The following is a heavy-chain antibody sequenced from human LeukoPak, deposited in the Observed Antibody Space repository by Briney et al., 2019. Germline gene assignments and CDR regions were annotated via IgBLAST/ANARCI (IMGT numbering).Heavy chain of an antibody. CDR2: ISYDGSNK. CDR3: AKVDKGYSGSHLTLDY. D-gene: IGHD1-26*01. Sequence: PGGSLRLSCAASGFTFSSYAMHWVRQAPGKGLEWVAVISYDGSNKYYADSVKGRFTISRDNSKNTLYLQMNSLRAEDTAVYYCAKVDKGYSGSHLTLDYWGQGTLVTVSS. CDR1: GFTFSSYA. J-gene: IGHJ4*02. V-gene: IGHV3-30*04.